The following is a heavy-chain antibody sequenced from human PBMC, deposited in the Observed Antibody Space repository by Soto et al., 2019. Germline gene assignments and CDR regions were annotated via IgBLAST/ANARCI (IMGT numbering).Heavy chain of an antibody. V-gene: IGHV3-23*01. Sequence: EVQLLESGGGLVQPGGSLRLSCAASGFTFSSYAMSWVRQAPRKGLEWVSALSGSGDNTYYAASVKGRFTISRDNSNNTLYLQMSSLRAEDTAVYYCAKRPCSEDWFDSWGQGTLVSVSS. CDR3: AKRPCSEDWFDS. CDR1: GFTFSSYA. CDR2: LSGSGDNT. D-gene: IGHD6-19*01. J-gene: IGHJ5*01.